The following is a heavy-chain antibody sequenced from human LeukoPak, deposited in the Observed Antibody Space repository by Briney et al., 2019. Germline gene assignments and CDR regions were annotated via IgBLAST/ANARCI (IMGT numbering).Heavy chain of an antibody. D-gene: IGHD3-22*01. CDR3: ARDAIKYYYGSSGFDHYMDV. CDR1: GFTFSSYW. V-gene: IGHV3-74*01. J-gene: IGHJ6*03. CDR2: INSDGSST. Sequence: GGSLRLSCAASGFTFSSYWMHWVRQAPGKGLVWVSRINSDGSSTSYADSVKGRFTISRDNAKNTLYLQMNSLRAEDTAVYYCARDAIKYYYGSSGFDHYMDVWGKGTTVTVSS.